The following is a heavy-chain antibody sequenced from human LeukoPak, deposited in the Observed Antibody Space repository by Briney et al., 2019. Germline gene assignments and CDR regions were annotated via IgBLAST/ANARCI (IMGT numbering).Heavy chain of an antibody. CDR3: ARDLLNEGVVAAPDAFDI. Sequence: ASVKVSCKASGYTFTSYDINWVRQATGQGLEWMGWMNPNSGNTGYAQKFQGRVTMTRNTSISTAYMELSSLRSEDTAVYYCARDLLNEGVVAAPDAFDIWGQGTMVTVSS. CDR2: MNPNSGNT. CDR1: GYTFTSYD. V-gene: IGHV1-8*01. D-gene: IGHD2-15*01. J-gene: IGHJ3*02.